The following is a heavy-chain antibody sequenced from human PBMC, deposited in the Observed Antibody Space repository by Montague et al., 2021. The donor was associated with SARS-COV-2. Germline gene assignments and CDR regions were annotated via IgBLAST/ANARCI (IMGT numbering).Heavy chain of an antibody. Sequence: SRSLSFSASGFTFSSYAMHWVRQAPGKGLEWVAVISYDGSNKYYADSVKGRFTISRDNSKNTLYLQMNSLRAEDTAVYYCVGQLLFHYYGMDVWGQGTTVTVSS. D-gene: IGHD2-2*01. CDR2: ISYDGSNK. V-gene: IGHV3-30*04. CDR3: VGQLLFHYYGMDV. J-gene: IGHJ6*02. CDR1: GFTFSSYA.